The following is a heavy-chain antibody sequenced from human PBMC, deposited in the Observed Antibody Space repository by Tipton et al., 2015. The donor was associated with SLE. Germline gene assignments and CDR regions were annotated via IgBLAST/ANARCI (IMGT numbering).Heavy chain of an antibody. CDR2: ISTYNGNT. D-gene: IGHD3-3*01. Sequence: QSGAEVKKPGASVKVSCKASGYTFTSYGISWVRQAPGQGLEWMGWISTYNGNTHYAQMLQGRVTMTTYTSTSTAYMELRSLRSDDTAVYYCARVLGVVKSYYMDVWGKGTTVTVSS. CDR1: GYTFTSYG. V-gene: IGHV1-18*01. CDR3: ARVLGVVKSYYMDV. J-gene: IGHJ6*03.